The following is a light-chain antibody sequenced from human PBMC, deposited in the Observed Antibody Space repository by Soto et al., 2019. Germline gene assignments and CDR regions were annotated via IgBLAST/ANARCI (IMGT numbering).Light chain of an antibody. V-gene: IGKV3-20*01. J-gene: IGKJ3*01. CDR2: VAS. CDR3: QHYASSPPGFT. CDR1: QRVSSTY. Sequence: EIVLTQSPGTLSLFPGERATLSCRASQRVSSTYFAWYRQKPGQPPRLLIYVASKRATGVPDRVSGSGSGTDFTLTINRLEPEDFAVYYCQHYASSPPGFTFGPGTTVDIK.